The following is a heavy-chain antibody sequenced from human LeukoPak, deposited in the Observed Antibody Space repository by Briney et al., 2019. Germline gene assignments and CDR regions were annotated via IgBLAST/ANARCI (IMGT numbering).Heavy chain of an antibody. V-gene: IGHV3-49*03. D-gene: IGHD3-10*01. CDR1: GFTFGDYV. J-gene: IGHJ5*02. CDR2: IRSKAYGGTT. Sequence: PGRSLRLSCTASGFTFGDYVMSWFRQAPGKGLEWVGFIRSKAYGGTTEYAASVKGRFTISRDDSKSIAYMQMNSLKTEDTAVYYCTSQKDYYGSGSYWTFDPWGQGTLVTVSS. CDR3: TSQKDYYGSGSYWTFDP.